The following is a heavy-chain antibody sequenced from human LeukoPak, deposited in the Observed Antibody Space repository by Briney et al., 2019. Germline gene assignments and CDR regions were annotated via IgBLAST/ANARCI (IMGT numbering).Heavy chain of an antibody. CDR2: INPNSGGT. J-gene: IGHJ5*02. CDR1: RYTFTGCY. CDR3: ARGASGVYTVSTSWFDP. Sequence: ASVTVPCKASRYTFTGCYMHWVRQAPGQGLEWMGWINPNSGGTNYAQKFQGRVTMTRDTSITTAYMELSRLRSDDTAVYYCARGASGVYTVSTSWFDPWGQGTLVTVSS. V-gene: IGHV1-2*02. D-gene: IGHD4-17*01.